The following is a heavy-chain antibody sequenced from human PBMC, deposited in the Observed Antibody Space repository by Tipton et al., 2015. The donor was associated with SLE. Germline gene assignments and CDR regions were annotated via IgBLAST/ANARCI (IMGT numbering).Heavy chain of an antibody. CDR3: ASPSIAAPAPFDY. D-gene: IGHD6-6*01. CDR1: GGSISSYY. J-gene: IGHJ4*02. CDR2: IYYSGST. Sequence: LRLSCTVSGGSISSYYWSWIRQPPGKGLEWIGSIYYSGSTYYNPSLKSRVTISVDTSKNQFSLKLSSVTAADTAVYYCASPSIAAPAPFDYWGQGTRSPSPQ. V-gene: IGHV4-39*07.